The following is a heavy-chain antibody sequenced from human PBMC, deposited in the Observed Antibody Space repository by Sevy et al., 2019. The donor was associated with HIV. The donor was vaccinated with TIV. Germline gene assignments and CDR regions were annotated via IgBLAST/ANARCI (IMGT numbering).Heavy chain of an antibody. CDR3: ARVRRRITIFGVEYFDY. V-gene: IGHV3-7*01. J-gene: IGHJ4*02. CDR1: GFTFSSYW. Sequence: GGSLRLSCAASGFTFSSYWMSWVRQAPGKGLEWVANIKQDGSEKYYVDSVKGRFTISRDNAKNSLYLQMNSLRAEDTAMYYCARVRRRITIFGVEYFDYWAREPWSPSPQ. CDR2: IKQDGSEK. D-gene: IGHD3-3*01.